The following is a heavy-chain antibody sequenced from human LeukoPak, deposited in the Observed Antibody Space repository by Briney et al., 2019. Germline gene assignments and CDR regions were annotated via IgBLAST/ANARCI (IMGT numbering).Heavy chain of an antibody. V-gene: IGHV1-58*01. CDR3: AALAGVQGLAYDPRDYFDS. D-gene: IGHD7-27*01. CDR2: IVLGSGNT. J-gene: IGHJ4*02. Sequence: SVKVSCKASGFTFTSSAVQWVRQARGQRLECIGGIVLGSGNTNYAQQFQERVTITRDLSTSSTYLELSSLRSEDTAVYYCAALAGVQGLAYDPRDYFDSWGQGTLVTVSS. CDR1: GFTFTSSA.